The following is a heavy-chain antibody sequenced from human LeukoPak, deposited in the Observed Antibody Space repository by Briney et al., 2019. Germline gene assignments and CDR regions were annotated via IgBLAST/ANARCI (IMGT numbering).Heavy chain of an antibody. J-gene: IGHJ4*02. CDR1: GFPFSAYE. V-gene: IGHV3-48*03. D-gene: IGHD5-24*01. CDR2: ISVSGDTI. Sequence: GGSLRLSCAASGFPFSAYEMNWVRQAPGKGLEWVSYISVSGDTIYYTDSVKGRFTISRDNSKNTLYLQMNSLRAEDTAVYYCANGREAEIKGWGQGTLVTVSS. CDR3: ANGREAEIKG.